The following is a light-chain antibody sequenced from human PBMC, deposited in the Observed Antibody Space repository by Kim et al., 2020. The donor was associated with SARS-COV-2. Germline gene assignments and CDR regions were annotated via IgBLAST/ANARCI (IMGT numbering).Light chain of an antibody. J-gene: IGKJ2*01. V-gene: IGKV3-15*01. CDR1: QSVSSN. CDR3: QQYNNWPPYT. Sequence: VSAGERATLSCRARQSVSSNLAWYQQKPGQAPRLLIYGASTRATGIPARFSGSGSGTEFTLTISSLQSEDFAVYYCQQYNNWPPYTCGQGTKLEI. CDR2: GAS.